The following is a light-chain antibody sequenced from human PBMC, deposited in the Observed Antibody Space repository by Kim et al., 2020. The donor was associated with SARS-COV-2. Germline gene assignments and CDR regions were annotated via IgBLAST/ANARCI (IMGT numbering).Light chain of an antibody. V-gene: IGLV3-1*01. CDR1: KLEDRY. Sequence: VSPGQTATITCSGDKLEDRYVCWFQQMPGQSPMLVISQDTKRPSGIPERFSGSNSGNTATLTISGTQATDEADYFCQAWDSNTAVFGGGTQLTVL. CDR3: QAWDSNTAV. CDR2: QDT. J-gene: IGLJ2*01.